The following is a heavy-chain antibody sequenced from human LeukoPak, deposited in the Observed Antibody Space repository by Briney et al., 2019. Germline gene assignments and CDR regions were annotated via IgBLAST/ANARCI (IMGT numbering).Heavy chain of an antibody. D-gene: IGHD3-10*01. V-gene: IGHV3-15*01. Sequence: GGSPRLSCAASGFTFSDAWMSWVRQAPGKGLEWVGRIKSKTDSGTTDYAAPVKGRFTISRDDSKNTLYLQMNSLKTEDTAVYYCTSLAMIRGVIPFDYWGQGTLVTVSS. CDR3: TSLAMIRGVIPFDY. J-gene: IGHJ4*02. CDR2: IKSKTDSGTT. CDR1: GFTFSDAW.